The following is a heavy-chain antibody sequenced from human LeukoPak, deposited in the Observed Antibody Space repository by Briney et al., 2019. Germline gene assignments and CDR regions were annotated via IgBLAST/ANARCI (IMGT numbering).Heavy chain of an antibody. CDR3: AGEEAAQDFDAFHI. D-gene: IGHD3-10*01. V-gene: IGHV4-34*01. J-gene: IGHJ3*02. CDR1: GDSFSDYY. CDR2: INHSGTT. Sequence: NPSETLSLTCAVYGDSFSDYYWSWLRQPPGKGPEWVGEINHSGTTNSHPSLKSRVTISADTSKNQVSLKLASVTAADTAVYYCAGEEAAQDFDAFHIWGQGTMVTISS.